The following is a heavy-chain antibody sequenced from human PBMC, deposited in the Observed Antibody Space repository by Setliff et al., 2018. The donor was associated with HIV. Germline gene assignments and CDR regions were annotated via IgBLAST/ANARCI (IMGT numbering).Heavy chain of an antibody. J-gene: IGHJ6*02. CDR2: IYHSGST. CDR3: ARGGGYYYYGMDV. V-gene: IGHV4-38-2*01. CDR1: GYSISSGYY. Sequence: SETLSLTCAVSGYSISSGYYWGWIRQPPGKGLEWIGSIYHSGSTYDSPSLKSRVTISVDTSKNQFSLKLSSVTAADTAVYYCARGGGYYYYGMDVWGQGTTVTVSS. D-gene: IGHD3-16*01.